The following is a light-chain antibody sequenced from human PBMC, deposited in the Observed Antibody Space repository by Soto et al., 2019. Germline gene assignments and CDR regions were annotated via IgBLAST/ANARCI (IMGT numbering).Light chain of an antibody. Sequence: HSALTQPASLSVSPGQSITISCTGTSSDVGNNNYVSWYQQNPGKAPKVMICDVTNRPSGVSNRFSGSKSGNTASLTISGLQAEDEADYYCSSFTGSSYVFGTGTKVTVL. CDR3: SSFTGSSYV. CDR1: SSDVGNNNY. J-gene: IGLJ1*01. CDR2: DVT. V-gene: IGLV2-14*01.